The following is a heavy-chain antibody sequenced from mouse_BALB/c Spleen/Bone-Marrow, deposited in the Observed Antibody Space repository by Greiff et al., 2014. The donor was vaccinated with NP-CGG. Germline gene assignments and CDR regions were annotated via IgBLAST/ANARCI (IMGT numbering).Heavy chain of an antibody. CDR1: GYTFTNYW. V-gene: IGHV1-7*01. D-gene: IGHD4-1*01. Sequence: VQLQQSRAELAKPGASVKMSCKASGYTFTNYWMHWVKQRPGQGPEWIGYIDPNTYYTRYNQKFKDKATLTADKSSSTAYLQLSSLTSEDSAVYYCARYWDAYWGQGTLVTVSA. CDR2: IDPNTYYT. CDR3: ARYWDAY. J-gene: IGHJ3*01.